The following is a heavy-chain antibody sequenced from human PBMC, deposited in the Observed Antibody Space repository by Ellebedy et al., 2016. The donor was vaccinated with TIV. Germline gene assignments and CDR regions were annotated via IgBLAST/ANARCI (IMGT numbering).Heavy chain of an antibody. J-gene: IGHJ4*02. Sequence: MPSETLSLTCAVYGGSFSGYYWSWIRQPPGKGLEWIGEITHSGSTNYNPSLKSRVTISVDTSKNQFSLKLSSVTAADTAVYYCTRRKVQPGPAFDYWGQGTLVTVSS. CDR3: TRRKVQPGPAFDY. CDR2: ITHSGST. V-gene: IGHV4-34*01. CDR1: GGSFSGYY.